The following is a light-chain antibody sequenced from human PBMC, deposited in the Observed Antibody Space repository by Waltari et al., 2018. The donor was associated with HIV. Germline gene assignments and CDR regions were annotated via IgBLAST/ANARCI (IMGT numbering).Light chain of an antibody. Sequence: QSALTQPASVSGSPGRSITISCTGTSRDIGGYNYVTLYQQHPGQAPKLMIYEVSNRPSGVSSRFSGSKSGNTASLTISGLQAEDEADYYCSSYTGSTTVVFGGGTKVTVL. CDR2: EVS. CDR1: SRDIGGYNY. J-gene: IGLJ2*01. CDR3: SSYTGSTTVV. V-gene: IGLV2-14*03.